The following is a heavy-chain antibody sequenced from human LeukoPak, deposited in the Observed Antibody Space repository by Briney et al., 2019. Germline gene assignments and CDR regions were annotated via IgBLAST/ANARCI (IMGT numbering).Heavy chain of an antibody. J-gene: IGHJ6*03. D-gene: IGHD6-13*01. CDR1: GFTFSNYA. CDR2: ISYDGSNK. CDR3: AKDHGYRSSGYYYYYMDV. V-gene: IGHV3-30*18. Sequence: GGSLRLSCAASGFTFSNYAMSWVRQAPGKGLEWVAVISYDGSNKYYADSVKGRFTISRDNSKNTLYLQMNSLRAEDTAVYYCAKDHGYRSSGYYYYYMDVWGKGTTVTVSS.